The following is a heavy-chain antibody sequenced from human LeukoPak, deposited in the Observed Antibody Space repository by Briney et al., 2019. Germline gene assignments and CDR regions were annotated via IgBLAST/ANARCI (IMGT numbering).Heavy chain of an antibody. Sequence: GGPLRLSCAASGFTVSTNYMSWVRQAPGKGLEWVAVIWYDGSNKYYADSVKGRFTISRDNSKNTLYLQMNSLRAEDTAVYYCARDPYYYDSSGYYPYDYWGQGTLVTVSS. V-gene: IGHV3-33*08. D-gene: IGHD3-22*01. J-gene: IGHJ4*02. CDR2: IWYDGSNK. CDR3: ARDPYYYDSSGYYPYDY. CDR1: GFTVSTNY.